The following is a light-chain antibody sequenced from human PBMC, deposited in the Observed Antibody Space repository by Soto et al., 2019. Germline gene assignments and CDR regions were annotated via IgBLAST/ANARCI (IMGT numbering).Light chain of an antibody. CDR2: AAS. V-gene: IGKV1-8*01. J-gene: IGKJ4*01. Sequence: AIRMTQSPSSFSASTGDRVTITCRASQSIGTYLAWYKQIPGRAPKLLIFAASTLQRGVPSRFSGSGSGTDFTLTISCLQSEDFATYYCQQYYIYPPTFGGGTKVEIK. CDR3: QQYYIYPPT. CDR1: QSIGTY.